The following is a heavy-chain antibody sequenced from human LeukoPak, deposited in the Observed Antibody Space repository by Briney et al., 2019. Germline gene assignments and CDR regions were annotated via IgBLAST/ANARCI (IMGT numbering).Heavy chain of an antibody. CDR2: VSGYSGNS. V-gene: IGHV1-18*01. Sequence: GASVKVSCKASGYTFTSYGISWVRQAPGQGLEWMGWVSGYSGNSKYAQKVHDRVTMTTDTSTSTAYMELRSLRSDDTAVYYCARDVDSTMVLFDYRGQGTLVTVSS. CDR1: GYTFTSYG. CDR3: ARDVDSTMVLFDY. J-gene: IGHJ4*02. D-gene: IGHD5-18*01.